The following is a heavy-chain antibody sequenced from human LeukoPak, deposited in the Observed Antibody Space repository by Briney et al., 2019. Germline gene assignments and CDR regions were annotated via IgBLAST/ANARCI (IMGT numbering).Heavy chain of an antibody. CDR3: VRLGVFIGDY. J-gene: IGHJ4*02. D-gene: IGHD1-26*01. V-gene: IGHV3-7*01. Sequence: PGGSLRLSCAASGFIFSSYWMSWVRQAPGKGLEWVANIKQDGSEKYYVDSVKGRFTISRDNAKNSLSPQMNSLRAEDTALYYCVRLGVFIGDYWGQGTLVTVSS. CDR1: GFIFSSYW. CDR2: IKQDGSEK.